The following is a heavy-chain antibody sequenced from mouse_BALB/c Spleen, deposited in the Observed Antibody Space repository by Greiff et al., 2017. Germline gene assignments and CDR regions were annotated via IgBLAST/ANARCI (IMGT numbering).Heavy chain of an antibody. V-gene: IGHV1-69*02. CDR3: TSTMITTGAMDY. Sequence: QVQLQQPGAELVRPGASVKLSCKASGYTFTSYWINWVKQRPGQGLEWIGNIYPSDSYTNYNQKFKDKATLTVDKSSSTAYMQLSSPTSEDSAVYYCTSTMITTGAMDYWGQGTSVTVSS. J-gene: IGHJ4*01. CDR1: GYTFTSYW. D-gene: IGHD2-4*01. CDR2: IYPSDSYT.